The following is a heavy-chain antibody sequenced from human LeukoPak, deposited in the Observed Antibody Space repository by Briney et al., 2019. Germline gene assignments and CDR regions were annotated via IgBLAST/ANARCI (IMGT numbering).Heavy chain of an antibody. D-gene: IGHD3-16*01. V-gene: IGHV4-30-2*01. J-gene: IGHJ4*02. CDR3: ARGSAWVSFDY. Sequence: SETLSVSCAVSGGSISSGGYSWSWIRQPPGKGLEWIGYIYHSGSTYYNPSLKSRVTISVDRSKNQFSLKLSSVTAADTAVYYCARGSAWVSFDYWGQGSLVTVSS. CDR1: GGSISSGGYS. CDR2: IYHSGST.